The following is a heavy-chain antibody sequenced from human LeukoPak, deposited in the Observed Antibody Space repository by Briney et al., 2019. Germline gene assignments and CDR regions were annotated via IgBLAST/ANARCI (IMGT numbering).Heavy chain of an antibody. D-gene: IGHD1-26*01. Sequence: PGRSLRLSCAASGFTFDHYAMHWVRQAPGKGLEWVSGISWNSGSIGYADSVKGRFTISRDNAKNSLYLQMNSLRAEDTALYYCVRGSYGVSTWFDPWGQGTLVTVSS. CDR3: VRGSYGVSTWFDP. CDR2: ISWNSGSI. J-gene: IGHJ5*02. V-gene: IGHV3-9*01. CDR1: GFTFDHYA.